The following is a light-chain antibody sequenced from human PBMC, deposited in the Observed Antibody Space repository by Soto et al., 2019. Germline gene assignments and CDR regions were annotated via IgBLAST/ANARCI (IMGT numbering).Light chain of an antibody. Sequence: IVFTQSPCTLSVSQGERATLSCRASQSVSSSYLAWYQQKPGQAPRLLIYGASSRATGIPDRFSGSGSGTDFTLTISRLEPEDFAVYYCQQYGSSTCTFGQGTKVDIK. V-gene: IGKV3-20*01. CDR3: QQYGSSTCT. CDR2: GAS. CDR1: QSVSSSY. J-gene: IGKJ1*01.